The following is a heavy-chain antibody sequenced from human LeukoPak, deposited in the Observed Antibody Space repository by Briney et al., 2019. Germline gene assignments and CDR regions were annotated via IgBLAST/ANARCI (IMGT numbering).Heavy chain of an antibody. CDR2: VGISSGNT. D-gene: IGHD5-12*01. Sequence: GGYLRLSCAASGFTFSDYSMNWVRQAPGKGLEWITYVGISSGNTKYADSVKGRFTISGDSAKNSVSLQMNSLRVEDTAVYYCARDHRYAFDNWGQGTQVTVSS. J-gene: IGHJ4*02. V-gene: IGHV3-48*04. CDR3: ARDHRYAFDN. CDR1: GFTFSDYS.